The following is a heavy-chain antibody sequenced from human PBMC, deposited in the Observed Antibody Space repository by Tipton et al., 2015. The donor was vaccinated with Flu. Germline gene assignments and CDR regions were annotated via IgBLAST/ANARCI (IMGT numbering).Heavy chain of an antibody. CDR1: GGSISSYY. CDR3: ARVGGSSYYYYGMDV. J-gene: IGHJ6*02. D-gene: IGHD1-26*01. V-gene: IGHV4-59*01. Sequence: TLSLTCTVSGGSISSYYWSWIRQPPGKGLEWIGYIYYSGSINYNPSLKSRVTISVDTSKNQFSLKLSSVTAADTAVYYCARVGGSSYYYYGMDVWGQGPTVTVSS. CDR2: IYYSGSI.